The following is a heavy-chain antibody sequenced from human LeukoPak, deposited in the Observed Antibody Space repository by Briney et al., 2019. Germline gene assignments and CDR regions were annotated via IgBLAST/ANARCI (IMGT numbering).Heavy chain of an antibody. D-gene: IGHD3-10*01. J-gene: IGHJ3*02. CDR2: IYSSGST. CDR1: GGSITNYY. V-gene: IGHV4-4*07. Sequence: SEILSPTCTVSGGSITNYYWSWVRQPAGKGLEWIGRIYSSGSTNYNPSLKSRVTMSVDTSENQFSLKLTSVTAADTALYYCARSLSGTSLHAFDIWGQGTMVTVSS. CDR3: ARSLSGTSLHAFDI.